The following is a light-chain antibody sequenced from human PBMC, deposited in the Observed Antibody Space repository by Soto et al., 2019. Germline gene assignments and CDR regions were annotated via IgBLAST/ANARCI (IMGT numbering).Light chain of an antibody. CDR3: QKYGNLHLT. CDR2: DAS. V-gene: IGKV1-33*01. J-gene: IGKJ4*01. CDR1: QAIGNF. Sequence: DIQMTQSPSSLSASVGDRVTITCQTSQAIGNFLNWYQQKPGKAPALLIYDASNLETGVPSRFSGSGSGTHFAFTISSLQPEDIATYYCQKYGNLHLTFGGGTKVVI.